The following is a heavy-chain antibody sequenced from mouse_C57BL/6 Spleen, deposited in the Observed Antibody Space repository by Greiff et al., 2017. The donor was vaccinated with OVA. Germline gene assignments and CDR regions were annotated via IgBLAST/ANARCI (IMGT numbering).Heavy chain of an antibody. CDR3: ARRSNYAMDY. J-gene: IGHJ4*01. Sequence: DVQLVESGPELVKPGDSVKISCKASGYSFTGYFMNWVMQSHGKSLEWIGRINPYNGDTFYNQKFKGKATLTVDKSSSTAHMELRSLTSEDSAVYYCARRSNYAMDYWGQGTSVTVSS. CDR1: GYSFTGYF. D-gene: IGHD5-1*01. V-gene: IGHV1-20*01. CDR2: INPYNGDT.